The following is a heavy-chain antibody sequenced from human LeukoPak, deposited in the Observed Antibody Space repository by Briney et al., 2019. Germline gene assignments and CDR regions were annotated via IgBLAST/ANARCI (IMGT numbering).Heavy chain of an antibody. D-gene: IGHD6-19*01. V-gene: IGHV3-23*01. Sequence: PGGSLRLSCAASTFSFRNFAMSWVRLAPGKGLEWVSGISDSGHRTDYADSVKGRFTISRDNSKNTLYLQMNSLRAEDTAVFYCAKPRGEEWLVGLYDAFDIWGQGTMVTVSS. CDR1: TFSFRNFA. CDR3: AKPRGEEWLVGLYDAFDI. J-gene: IGHJ3*02. CDR2: ISDSGHRT.